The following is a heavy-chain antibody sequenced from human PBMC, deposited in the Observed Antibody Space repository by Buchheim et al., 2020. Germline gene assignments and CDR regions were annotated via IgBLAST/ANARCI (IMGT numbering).Heavy chain of an antibody. J-gene: IGHJ4*02. Sequence: QVELVQSGVEVQKPGASVLVSCKSSGYTFTTYGISWVRQAPGQGPEWMGWISNHKGNTNYAQKFQGRVTMTRDTSTSTAYMELRSLRSDDTAVYYCVRDVDYMFDYWGPGTL. D-gene: IGHD3-10*01. CDR3: VRDVDYMFDY. V-gene: IGHV1-18*04. CDR2: ISNHKGNT. CDR1: GYTFTTYG.